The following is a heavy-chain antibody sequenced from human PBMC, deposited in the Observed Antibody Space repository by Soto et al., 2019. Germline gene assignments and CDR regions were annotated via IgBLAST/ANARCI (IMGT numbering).Heavy chain of an antibody. D-gene: IGHD3-22*01. CDR2: INAGNGNT. Sequence: GASVKVSCKASGYTFTSYAMHWVRQAPGQRLEWMGWINAGNGNTKYSQKFQGRVTVTRDTSASTAYMELSSLRSEDTAVYYCARGGRTYYYDSSGVDWYFDLWGRGTLVTVSS. CDR3: ARGGRTYYYDSSGVDWYFDL. V-gene: IGHV1-3*01. CDR1: GYTFTSYA. J-gene: IGHJ2*01.